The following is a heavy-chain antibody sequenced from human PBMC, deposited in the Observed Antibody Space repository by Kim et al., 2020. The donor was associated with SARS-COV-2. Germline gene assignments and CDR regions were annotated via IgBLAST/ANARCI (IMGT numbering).Heavy chain of an antibody. CDR3: ARARGMAAAANYYGMDV. D-gene: IGHD6-13*01. V-gene: IGHV3-21*01. CDR2: ISSSSSYI. Sequence: GGSLRLSCAASGFTFSSYSMNWVRQAPGKGLEWVSSISSSSSYIYYADSVKGRFTISRDNAKNSLYLQMNSLRAEDTAVYYCARARGMAAAANYYGMDVWGQGTTVTVSS. CDR1: GFTFSSYS. J-gene: IGHJ6*02.